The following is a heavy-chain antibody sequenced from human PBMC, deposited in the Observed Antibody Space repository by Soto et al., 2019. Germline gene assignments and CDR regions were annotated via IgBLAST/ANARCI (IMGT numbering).Heavy chain of an antibody. Sequence: SETLSLTCTVSGGSISSSSYYWGWIRQPPGKGLEWIGSIYYSGSTYYNPSLKSRVTISVDTSKNQFSLKLSSVTAADTAVYYCAREMNESWQIVVVADGFDYWGQGTLVTVSS. D-gene: IGHD2-15*01. J-gene: IGHJ4*02. V-gene: IGHV4-39*01. CDR3: AREMNESWQIVVVADGFDY. CDR2: IYYSGST. CDR1: GGSISSSSYY.